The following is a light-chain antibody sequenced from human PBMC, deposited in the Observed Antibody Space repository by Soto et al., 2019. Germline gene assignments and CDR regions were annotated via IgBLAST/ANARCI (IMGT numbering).Light chain of an antibody. V-gene: IGKV3-11*01. CDR1: QSVSSY. J-gene: IGKJ5*01. Sequence: EIVLTQSPATLSLSPGERATLSCRASQSVSSYLACYQHKPGQAPMLLIYDASNRATGIPVRFSGRWSGTDFTLTISSLEPEYFAVYYCQQRSNWPTSITFGQGTRLEIK. CDR3: QQRSNWPTSIT. CDR2: DAS.